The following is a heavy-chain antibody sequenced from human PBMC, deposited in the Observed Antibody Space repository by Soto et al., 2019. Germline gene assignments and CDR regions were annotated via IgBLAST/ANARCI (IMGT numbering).Heavy chain of an antibody. CDR1: GFTFITFA. V-gene: IGHV3-21*06. CDR2: ISSTTNYI. J-gene: IGHJ4*02. CDR3: ARESEDLTSNFDY. Sequence: VGSLRLSCAAAGFTFITFAMNWVRQAPGKGLEWVSSISSTTNYIYYGDSMKGRFTISRDNAKNSLYLEMNSLRAEDTAVYYCARESEDLTSNFDYWGQGTLVTVSS.